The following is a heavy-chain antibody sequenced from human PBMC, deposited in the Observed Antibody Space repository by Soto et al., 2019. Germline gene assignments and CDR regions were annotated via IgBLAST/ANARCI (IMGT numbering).Heavy chain of an antibody. CDR2: IHKRGTT. CDR1: GGPITNYDYY. D-gene: IGHD6-19*01. Sequence: QVQLQESGPGLVKPSQTLSLTCTVSGGPITNYDYYWNWIRQLPGKGLEWIGYIHKRGTTDYNPSLQSRVTISAATSKSQFSLKLSSVTAADTAVYLCARQKPWLSPFADWGKGTLVTVPS. V-gene: IGHV4-31*03. CDR3: ARQKPWLSPFAD. J-gene: IGHJ4*02.